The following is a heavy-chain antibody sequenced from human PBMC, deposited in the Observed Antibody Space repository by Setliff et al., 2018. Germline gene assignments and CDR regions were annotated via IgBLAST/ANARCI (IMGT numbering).Heavy chain of an antibody. D-gene: IGHD1-26*01. J-gene: IGHJ4*02. Sequence: SETLSLTCTVSGGSISGYYWGWIRQPPGKGLEWIGNIYTSGNTNYNPSLKSRVSISVDTSKNQFSLKLSFVTAADTAVYYCARHPSSGSYYGGSIFYFDDWGPGILVTVSS. CDR3: ARHPSSGSYYGGSIFYFDD. CDR2: IYTSGNT. CDR1: GGSISGYY. V-gene: IGHV4-59*08.